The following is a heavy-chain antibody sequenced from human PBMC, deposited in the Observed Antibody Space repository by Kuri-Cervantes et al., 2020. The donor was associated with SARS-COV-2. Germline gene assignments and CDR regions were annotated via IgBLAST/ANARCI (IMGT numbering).Heavy chain of an antibody. CDR1: GGSISSSSYY. CDR2: IYYSGST. D-gene: IGHD3-16*01. Sequence: SCTVSGGSISSSSYYWGWIRQPPGKGLEWIGYIYYSGSTYYNPSLKSRVTISVDTSKNQFSLKLNSVTAADTAVYYCARGSGGTFGYWGQGTLVTVSS. CDR3: ARGSGGTFGY. V-gene: IGHV4-30-4*08. J-gene: IGHJ4*02.